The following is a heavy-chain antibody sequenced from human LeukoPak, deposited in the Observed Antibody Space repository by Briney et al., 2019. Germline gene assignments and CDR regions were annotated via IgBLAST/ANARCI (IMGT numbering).Heavy chain of an antibody. CDR2: IYSGGRT. CDR1: GLTVSSKY. CDR3: ARRRGPSCTLCYVDC. D-gene: IGHD2-8*01. Sequence: GGSLRLSCVASGLTVSSKYMSWVRQAPGKGLEWVSVIYSGGRTSYADSVKGRFTISRDNSKNTLYLQMNSLRAEDTAVYYCARRRGPSCTLCYVDCWGQGTLVTVSS. J-gene: IGHJ4*02. V-gene: IGHV3-53*01.